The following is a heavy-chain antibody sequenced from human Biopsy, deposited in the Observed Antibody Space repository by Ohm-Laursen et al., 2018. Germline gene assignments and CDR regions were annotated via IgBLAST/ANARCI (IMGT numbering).Heavy chain of an antibody. V-gene: IGHV3-23*01. CDR1: GFTFGSYA. CDR3: AKAPCTQFGSGACHDPFDK. CDR2: IGGSGGST. Sequence: GSLRLSCSASGFTFGSYAMSWVRQAPGKGLEWVSGIGGSGGSTYYADSVRGRFTISRDNSESTLYLQMNSLRADDTAVYHCAKAPCTQFGSGACHDPFDKWGQGTTVTVSS. D-gene: IGHD3-10*01. J-gene: IGHJ3*02.